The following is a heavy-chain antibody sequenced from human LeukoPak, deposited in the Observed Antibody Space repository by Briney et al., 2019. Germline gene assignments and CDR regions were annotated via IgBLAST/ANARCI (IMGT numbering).Heavy chain of an antibody. Sequence: GGSLRLSCAASGFTFSSYAMHWVRQAPGKGLEWVAVISYDGSNKYYADSVKGRFTISRDNSKNTLYLQMNSLRAEDTAVYYCARDGVGGMDVWGQGTTVTVSS. J-gene: IGHJ6*02. CDR1: GFTFSSYA. CDR3: ARDGVGGMDV. D-gene: IGHD3-16*01. V-gene: IGHV3-30-3*01. CDR2: ISYDGSNK.